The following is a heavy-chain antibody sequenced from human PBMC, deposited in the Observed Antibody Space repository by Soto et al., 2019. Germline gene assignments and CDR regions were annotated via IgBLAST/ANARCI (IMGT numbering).Heavy chain of an antibody. J-gene: IGHJ6*01. CDR3: AKDSSSTVSYYYGMAV. CDR2: ISYDGSNK. D-gene: IGHD4-17*01. V-gene: IGHV3-30*18. Sequence: PGGSLRLSCAASGFTFSSDGMHGVRQAPGKGLEWVAVISYDGSNKYYADSVKGRFTISRDNSKNTLYLQMNSLRAEDTAVYYCAKDSSSTVSYYYGMAVWGQRTTVLVSS. CDR1: GFTFSSDG.